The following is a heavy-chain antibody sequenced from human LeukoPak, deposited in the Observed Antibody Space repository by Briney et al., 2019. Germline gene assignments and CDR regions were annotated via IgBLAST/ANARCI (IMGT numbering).Heavy chain of an antibody. CDR1: GFTVSSNY. Sequence: GGSLRLSCAASGFTVSSNYMSWVRQAPGKGLEWVSVIYSGGSTYYADSVKGRFTTSRDNSKNTLYLQMNSLRAEDTAVYYCARVRYYDSSGYYYFDYWGQGTLVTVSS. V-gene: IGHV3-53*01. CDR3: ARVRYYDSSGYYYFDY. D-gene: IGHD3-22*01. J-gene: IGHJ4*02. CDR2: IYSGGST.